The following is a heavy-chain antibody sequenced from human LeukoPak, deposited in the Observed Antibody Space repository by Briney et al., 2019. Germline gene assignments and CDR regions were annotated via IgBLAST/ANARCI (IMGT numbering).Heavy chain of an antibody. CDR1: GYTFTGYY. CDR2: INPNSGVT. CDR3: ARLFMYYYGSEYYYGMDV. Sequence: GASVKVSCKASGYTFTGYYMHCVRQAPGQGLEWMGWINPNSGVTNYAQKFQGRVTLTRDTSISTAYMELSRLRSDDTAVYYCARLFMYYYGSEYYYGMDVWGQGTTVTVSS. V-gene: IGHV1-2*02. D-gene: IGHD3-10*01. J-gene: IGHJ6*02.